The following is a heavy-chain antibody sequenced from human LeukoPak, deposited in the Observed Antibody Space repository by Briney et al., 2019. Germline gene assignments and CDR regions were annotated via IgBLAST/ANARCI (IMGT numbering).Heavy chain of an antibody. J-gene: IGHJ5*02. CDR3: ARAPGEGWFDP. V-gene: IGHV3-7*01. CDR2: IKQDGSEK. D-gene: IGHD4-17*01. CDR1: GFTFSSYW. Sequence: GGSLRLSCAASGFTFSSYWMSWVRQAPGKGLEWVASIKQDGSEKYYVDSVKGRFTISRDNAKNSLYVQMNSLRAEDTALYYCARAPGEGWFDPWGQGTLVTVSS.